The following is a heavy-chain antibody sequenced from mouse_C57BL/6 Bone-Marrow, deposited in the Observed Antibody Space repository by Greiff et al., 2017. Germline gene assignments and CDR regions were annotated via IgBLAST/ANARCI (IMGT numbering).Heavy chain of an antibody. Sequence: DVQLVESGGDLVKPGGSLKLSCAASGFTFSSYGMSWVRQTPDKRLEWVATISSGGSYTYYPDSVKGRFTISRDNAKNTLYLQMSRLKSEDTAMYYCARLGLRQFAYWGQGTLVTVSA. CDR1: GFTFSSYG. D-gene: IGHD2-4*01. J-gene: IGHJ3*01. V-gene: IGHV5-6*01. CDR2: ISSGGSYT. CDR3: ARLGLRQFAY.